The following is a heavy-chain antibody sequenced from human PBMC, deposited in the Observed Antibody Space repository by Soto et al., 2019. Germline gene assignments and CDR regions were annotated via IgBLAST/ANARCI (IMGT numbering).Heavy chain of an antibody. V-gene: IGHV3-30-3*01. CDR3: ARVSIAVAGIDYYFDY. D-gene: IGHD6-19*01. CDR2: VSHDGSNK. CDR1: GFSFSSCA. J-gene: IGHJ4*02. Sequence: QVQLVESGGGVVQPGRSLRLSCAASGFSFSSCAMHWVRQAPGKGLEWVAVVSHDGSNKYYADSVKGRVTISRDNSINTVYLQMNSLRAEDTAVYYWARVSIAVAGIDYYFDYWGQGTLVTVSS.